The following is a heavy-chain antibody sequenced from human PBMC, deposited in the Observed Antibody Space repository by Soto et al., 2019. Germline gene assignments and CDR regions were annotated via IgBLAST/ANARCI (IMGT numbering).Heavy chain of an antibody. CDR3: ARGKSPMVRGVIEYNWFDP. CDR1: GYTFTSYD. CDR2: MNPNSGNT. Sequence: AASVKVSCKASGYTFTSYDINWVRQATGQGLEWMGWMNPNSGNTGYAQKFQGRVTMTRNTSISTAYMELSSLRSEDTAVYYCARGKSPMVRGVIEYNWFDPWGQGTLVTVSS. D-gene: IGHD3-10*01. J-gene: IGHJ5*02. V-gene: IGHV1-8*01.